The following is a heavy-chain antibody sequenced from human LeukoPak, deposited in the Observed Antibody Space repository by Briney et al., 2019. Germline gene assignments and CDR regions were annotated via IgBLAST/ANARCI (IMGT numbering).Heavy chain of an antibody. J-gene: IGHJ4*02. D-gene: IGHD1-26*01. V-gene: IGHV3-74*01. CDR3: ARDLRIVGATNDY. CDR2: INSDGSST. CDR1: GFTFSSYG. Sequence: PGGSLRLSCAASGFTFSSYGMSWVRQAPGKGLVWVSRINSDGSSTSYADSVKGRFTISRDNAKNTLYLQMNSLRAEDTAVYYCARDLRIVGATNDYWGQGTLVTVSS.